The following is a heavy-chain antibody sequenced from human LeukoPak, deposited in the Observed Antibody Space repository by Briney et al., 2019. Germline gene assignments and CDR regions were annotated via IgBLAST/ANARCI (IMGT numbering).Heavy chain of an antibody. CDR2: ISGSYGST. CDR3: AKGAHSGNYPIDY. CDR1: GFTFYTYA. D-gene: IGHD3-10*01. V-gene: IGHV3-23*01. Sequence: GGSLRLSCAASGFTFYTYAMTWVRQAPGKGLEWVSVISGSYGSTYYADSVKGRFTISRDNSKNTLYLQMNSLRAEDTAVYYCAKGAHSGNYPIDYWGQGTLVTVSS. J-gene: IGHJ4*02.